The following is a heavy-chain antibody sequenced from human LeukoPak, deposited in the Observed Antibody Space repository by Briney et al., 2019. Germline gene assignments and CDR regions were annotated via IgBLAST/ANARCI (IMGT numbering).Heavy chain of an antibody. CDR3: AKGYGDGDYARDYYYYMDV. D-gene: IGHD4-17*01. CDR1: GFTFSSYA. V-gene: IGHV3-23*01. CDR2: ISGSGGST. Sequence: GGSLRLSCAASGFTFSSYAMSWVRQAPGKGLEWVSAISGSGGSTYYADSVKGRFTISRDNSKNTLYLQMNSLRAEDTAVYYCAKGYGDGDYARDYYYYMDVWGKGTTVTVSS. J-gene: IGHJ6*03.